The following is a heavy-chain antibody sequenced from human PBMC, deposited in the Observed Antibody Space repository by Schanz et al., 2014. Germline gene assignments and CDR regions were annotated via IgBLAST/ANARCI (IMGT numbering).Heavy chain of an antibody. CDR2: ITSGSAK. V-gene: IGHV3-48*04. J-gene: IGHJ6*02. CDR3: ARQRSYFYAMDV. Sequence: EVQLLESGGGLVQPGGSLRLSCAASGFTFSSYAMSWVRQAPGKGLEWVSYITSGSAKFYADPVKGRFTISRDSAKNSLYLQMNSLRAEDTAVYYCARQRSYFYAMDVWGQGTTVTVSS. CDR1: GFTFSSYA.